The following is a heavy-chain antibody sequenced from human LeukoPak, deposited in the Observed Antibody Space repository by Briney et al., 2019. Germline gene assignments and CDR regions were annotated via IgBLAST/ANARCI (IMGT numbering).Heavy chain of an antibody. Sequence: GGSLRLSCAASGFIFSSCWMSWVRQAPGKGLEWVSNIRTDGSGKYYVDSVKGRFTISRDNAKNTLYLQMNSLRAEDTAVYYCARERTYSRSARPYPYYDCWGQGTMVTVSS. D-gene: IGHD6-6*01. J-gene: IGHJ4*02. CDR1: GFIFSSCW. CDR2: IRTDGSGK. CDR3: ARERTYSRSARPYPYYDC. V-gene: IGHV3-7*01.